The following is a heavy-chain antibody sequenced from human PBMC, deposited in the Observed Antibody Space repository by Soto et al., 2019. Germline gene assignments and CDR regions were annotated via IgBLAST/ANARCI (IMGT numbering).Heavy chain of an antibody. D-gene: IGHD2-15*01. J-gene: IGHJ4*02. CDR3: ARDQAGHCSGGSCYDGGFDY. V-gene: IGHV4-4*02. CDR1: GGSISSSNW. Sequence: PSDTLSLTCAVSGGSISSSNWWSWVRQPPGKXLEWIGEIYHSGSTNYNPSLKSRVTISVDKSKNQFSLKLSSVTAADTAVYYCARDQAGHCSGGSCYDGGFDYWGQGTLVTVSS. CDR2: IYHSGST.